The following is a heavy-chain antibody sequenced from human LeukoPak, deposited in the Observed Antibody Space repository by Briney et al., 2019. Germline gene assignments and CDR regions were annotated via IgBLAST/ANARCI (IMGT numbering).Heavy chain of an antibody. D-gene: IGHD6-19*01. CDR3: ARVAVAGAYDY. CDR2: IATAGDT. V-gene: IGHV3-13*01. CDR1: GFTFSNYD. Sequence: GGSLRLSCAASGFTFSNYDMHWVRQPTGKALEWVSAIATAGDTYYPGSVKGRFTISRENAKSSLYLQMNSLRAGDTAVYYCARVAVAGAYDYWGQGTLVTVSS. J-gene: IGHJ4*02.